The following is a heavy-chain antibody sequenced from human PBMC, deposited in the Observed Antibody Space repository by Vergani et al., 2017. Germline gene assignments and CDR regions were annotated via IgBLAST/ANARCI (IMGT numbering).Heavy chain of an antibody. V-gene: IGHV3-48*01. J-gene: IGHJ4*02. Sequence: EVQLVESGGGLVQPGVSLRLSCAASGFTFSSYSMNWVRQAPGKGLEWVSYISSSSSTIYYADSVKGRFTISRDNAKNSLYLQMNSLRAEDTAVYYCARAAANFDYWGQGTLVTVSS. CDR1: GFTFSSYS. CDR2: ISSSSSTI. CDR3: ARAAANFDY. D-gene: IGHD6-25*01.